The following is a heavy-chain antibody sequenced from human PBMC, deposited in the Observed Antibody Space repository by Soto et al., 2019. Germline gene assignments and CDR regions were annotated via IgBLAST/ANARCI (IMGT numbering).Heavy chain of an antibody. CDR3: ARHLSDSSGYYYYYYGMDV. Sequence: GESLKISCXGSGYSFTSYWIGWVRQMPGKGLEWMGIIYPGDSDTRYSPSFQGQVTISADKSISTAYLQWSSLKASDTAMYYCARHLSDSSGYYYYYYGMDVWGQGTTVTVSS. J-gene: IGHJ6*02. V-gene: IGHV5-51*01. D-gene: IGHD3-22*01. CDR1: GYSFTSYW. CDR2: IYPGDSDT.